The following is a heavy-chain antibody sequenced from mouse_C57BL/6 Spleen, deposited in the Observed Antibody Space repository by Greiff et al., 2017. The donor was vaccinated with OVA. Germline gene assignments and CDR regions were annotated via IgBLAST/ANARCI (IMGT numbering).Heavy chain of an antibody. J-gene: IGHJ1*03. V-gene: IGHV1-54*01. CDR1: GYAFTNYL. D-gene: IGHD1-1*01. Sequence: QVQLQQSGAELVRPGTSVKVSCKASGYAFTNYLIEWVKQRPGQGLEWIGVINPGSGGTNYNEKFKGKATLTADKSSSTAYMQLSSLTSEDSAVYFCARAGKSSAYWYFDVWGTGTTVTVSS. CDR3: ARAGKSSAYWYFDV. CDR2: INPGSGGT.